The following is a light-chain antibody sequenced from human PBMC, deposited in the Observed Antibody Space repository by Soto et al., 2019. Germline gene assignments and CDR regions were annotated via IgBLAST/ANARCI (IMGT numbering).Light chain of an antibody. Sequence: QSVLTQPPSASGTPGQRVSISCSGGSSNIGTNTVNWYQHLPGTAPKLLIFSNDEGPSGVPDRFSGSKSGTSASLAISGLQSDDEADYYCATWDDSLNGVVFGGGTQLTVL. V-gene: IGLV1-44*01. CDR2: SND. J-gene: IGLJ2*01. CDR3: ATWDDSLNGVV. CDR1: SSNIGTNT.